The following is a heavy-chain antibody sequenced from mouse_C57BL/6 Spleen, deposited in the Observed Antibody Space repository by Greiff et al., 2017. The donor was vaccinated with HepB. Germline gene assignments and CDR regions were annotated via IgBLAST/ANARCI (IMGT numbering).Heavy chain of an antibody. V-gene: IGHV3-6*01. J-gene: IGHJ2*01. CDR2: ISYDGSN. CDR3: ARDYDYDFDD. D-gene: IGHD2-4*01. CDR1: GYSITSGYY. Sequence: EVKLMESGPGLVKPSQSLSLTCSVTGYSITSGYYWNWIRQFPGNNLEWMGYISYDGSNNYNPSLKNRISITHDTSKNQFFLKLNSVTTEDTATYYCARDYDYDFDDWGQGTTLTVSS.